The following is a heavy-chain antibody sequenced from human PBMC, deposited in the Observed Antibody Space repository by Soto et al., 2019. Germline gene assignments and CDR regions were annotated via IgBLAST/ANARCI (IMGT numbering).Heavy chain of an antibody. CDR2: IYGGDSDT. J-gene: IGHJ6*04. Sequence: VQLVQSGAEVKKSGESLKISCKGSGFTFSNHWIAWVRQMPGRGLEWMGIIYGGDSDTRYSPSFQGQVTISADKSINPGYLHWGSPKASDTAMYFGAGRFGYCSCERWLDVWGGGTTVTVSS. CDR1: GFTFSNHW. V-gene: IGHV5-51*03. CDR3: AGRFGYCSCERWLDV. D-gene: IGHD2-15*01.